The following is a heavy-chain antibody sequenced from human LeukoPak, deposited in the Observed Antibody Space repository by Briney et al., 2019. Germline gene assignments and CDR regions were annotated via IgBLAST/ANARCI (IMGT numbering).Heavy chain of an antibody. CDR2: IWYDGSNK. CDR3: ARDRAGGSGWYDGLDY. D-gene: IGHD6-19*01. V-gene: IGHV3-33*08. J-gene: IGHJ4*02. CDR1: GFTFSSYA. Sequence: GGSLRLSCAASGFTFSSYAMHWVRQAPGKGLEWVAVIWYDGSNKYYADSVKGRFTISRDNSKNTLYLQMNSLRAEDTAVYYCARDRAGGSGWYDGLDYWGQGTLVTVSS.